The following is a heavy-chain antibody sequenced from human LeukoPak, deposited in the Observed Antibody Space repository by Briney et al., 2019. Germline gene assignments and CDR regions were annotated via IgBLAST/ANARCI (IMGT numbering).Heavy chain of an antibody. CDR2: ISSSSSYI. CDR3: ARDAGIADCTNGVCYVVGFVVGWFDP. Sequence: GGSLRLSCAASGFTFSSYSMNWVRQAPGKGLEWVSSISSSSSYIYYADSVKGRFTISRDNAKNSLYLQMNSLRAEDTAVYYCARDAGIADCTNGVCYVVGFVVGWFDPWGQGTLVTVSS. V-gene: IGHV3-21*01. J-gene: IGHJ5*02. D-gene: IGHD2-8*01. CDR1: GFTFSSYS.